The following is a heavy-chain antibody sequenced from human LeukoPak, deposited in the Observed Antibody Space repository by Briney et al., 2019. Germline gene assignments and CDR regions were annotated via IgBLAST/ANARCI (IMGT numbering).Heavy chain of an antibody. V-gene: IGHV3-48*03. D-gene: IGHD4-17*01. CDR1: GFTFGTYE. CDR3: ARMGVAVTTVDY. CDR2: ISGRGTTR. Sequence: GGSLRLSCAASGFTFGTYEMNWVRQAPGKGLEWVSYISGRGTTRYYADSVKGRFTISRDNAKNSLYLQMNSLRAGDTAVYYCARMGVAVTTVDYWGQGTLVTVSS. J-gene: IGHJ4*02.